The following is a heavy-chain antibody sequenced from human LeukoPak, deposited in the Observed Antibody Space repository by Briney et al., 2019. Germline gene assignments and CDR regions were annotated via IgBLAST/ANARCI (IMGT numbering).Heavy chain of an antibody. CDR1: GFTVSSKY. D-gene: IGHD1-26*01. J-gene: IGHJ4*02. V-gene: IGHV3-53*01. CDR2: IYRGGST. Sequence: GGSLRLSCAASGFTVSSKYMSWVRQAPGKGLEWVSVIYRGGSTYYADSVKGRFTISRDNSKNMLYVQMNSLRAEDTAVYYCAAGEWELPDYWGQGTLVTVSS. CDR3: AAGEWELPDY.